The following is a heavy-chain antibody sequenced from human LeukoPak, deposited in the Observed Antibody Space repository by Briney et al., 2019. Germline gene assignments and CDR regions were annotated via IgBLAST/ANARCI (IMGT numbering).Heavy chain of an antibody. D-gene: IGHD2-15*01. V-gene: IGHV1-18*01. CDR1: GYTFTSYG. CDR2: ISAYNGNT. Sequence: ASVKVSCKASGYTFTSYGISWVRQVPGQGLEWMGWISAYNGNTNYAQKLQGRVTMTTDTSTSTAYMELRSLRSDDTAVYYCARDLGYCSGGSCLNWFDPWGQGTLVTVSS. J-gene: IGHJ5*02. CDR3: ARDLGYCSGGSCLNWFDP.